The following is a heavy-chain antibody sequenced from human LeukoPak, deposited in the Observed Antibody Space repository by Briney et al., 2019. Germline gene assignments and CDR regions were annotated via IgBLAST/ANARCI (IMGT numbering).Heavy chain of an antibody. J-gene: IGHJ5*02. Sequence: GGSLRLSCAASGFTFSSYAMHWVRQAPGKGLEWVANIKQDGSEKYYVDSVKGRFTISRDNAKNSLYLQMNSLRAEDTAVYYCARDRGGGYDDWFDPWGQGTLVTVSS. D-gene: IGHD5-12*01. CDR2: IKQDGSEK. CDR1: GFTFSSYA. CDR3: ARDRGGGYDDWFDP. V-gene: IGHV3-7*01.